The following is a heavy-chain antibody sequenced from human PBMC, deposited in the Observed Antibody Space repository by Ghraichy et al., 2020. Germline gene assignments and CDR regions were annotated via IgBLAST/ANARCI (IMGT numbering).Heavy chain of an antibody. CDR2: ISYDGSNK. D-gene: IGHD3-22*01. CDR3: AKVVDTSGPRGRAEESG. V-gene: IGHV3-30*18. Sequence: GGSLRLSCAASGFTFSSYGIHWVRQAPGKGLEWVAVISYDGSNKYYADSVKGRFTISRDNSKNTLYLQMNSLRAEDTAVYYCAKVVDTSGPRGRAEESGWGQGTLVTVSS. J-gene: IGHJ4*02. CDR1: GFTFSSYG.